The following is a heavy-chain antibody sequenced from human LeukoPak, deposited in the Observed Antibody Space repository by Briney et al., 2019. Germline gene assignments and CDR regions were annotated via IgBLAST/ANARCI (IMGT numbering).Heavy chain of an antibody. Sequence: SETLSLTCTVSGGSISSSSYYWGWIRRPPGTGLEWIGSIYYSGSTYYNPSLKSRVTISVDTSKNQFSLKLSSVTAADTAVYYCARDDYDFWSGSYYFDYWGQGTLVTVSS. CDR1: GGSISSSSYY. V-gene: IGHV4-39*02. J-gene: IGHJ4*02. CDR3: ARDDYDFWSGSYYFDY. D-gene: IGHD3-3*01. CDR2: IYYSGST.